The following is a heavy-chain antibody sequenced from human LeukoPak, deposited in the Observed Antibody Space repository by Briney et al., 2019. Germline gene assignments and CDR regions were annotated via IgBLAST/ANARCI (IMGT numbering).Heavy chain of an antibody. Sequence: SETLSLTCTVSGGSISSYYWGWIRQPPGKGLEWIGSIYYSGSTYYNPSLKSRVTISEDTSKNQISLKLSSVTAADTAVYYCARVRGYYDSSGYDYWGQGTLVTVSS. CDR3: ARVRGYYDSSGYDY. CDR2: IYYSGST. D-gene: IGHD3-22*01. J-gene: IGHJ4*02. V-gene: IGHV4-39*07. CDR1: GGSISSYY.